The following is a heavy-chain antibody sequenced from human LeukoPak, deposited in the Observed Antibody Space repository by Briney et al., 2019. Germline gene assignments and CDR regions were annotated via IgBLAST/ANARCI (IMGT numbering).Heavy chain of an antibody. CDR3: ARDLRSMATSTDY. J-gene: IGHJ4*02. Sequence: GGSLRLSCAASGFTFSDYSMNWVRQAPGKRLEWVSYIRSSGTTVYYADSVKGRFTISRDNAKNSLYLQMNSLRDEDTAVYYCARDLRSMATSTDYWGQGTLVTVSS. D-gene: IGHD5-24*01. CDR2: IRSSGTTV. CDR1: GFTFSDYS. V-gene: IGHV3-48*02.